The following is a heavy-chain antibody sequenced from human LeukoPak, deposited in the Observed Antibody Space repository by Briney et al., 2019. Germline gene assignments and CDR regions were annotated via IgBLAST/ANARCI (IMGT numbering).Heavy chain of an antibody. CDR3: ARDLYYYGSGSLDNGMDV. CDR1: GGSISSGGYY. CDR2: IYYSGST. Sequence: SETLSLTCTVSGGSISSGGYYWSWIRQHPGKGLQWIGYIYYSGSTYYNPSLKSRVTISVDTSKNQFSLKLSSVTAADTAVYYCARDLYYYGSGSLDNGMDVWGKGTTVTVSS. J-gene: IGHJ6*04. V-gene: IGHV4-31*03. D-gene: IGHD3-10*01.